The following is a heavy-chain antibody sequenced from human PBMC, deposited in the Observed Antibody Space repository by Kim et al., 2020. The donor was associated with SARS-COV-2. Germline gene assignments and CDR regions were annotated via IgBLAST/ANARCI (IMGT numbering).Heavy chain of an antibody. CDR3: ARDYRLNYYGSGSYSGGMGFGTYFDY. Sequence: LSLTCAASGFTFSSYSMNWVRQAPGKGLEWVSSISSSSSYIYYADSVKGRFTISRDNAKNSLYLQMNSLRAEDTAVYYCARDYRLNYYGSGSYSGGMGFGTYFDYWGQGTLVTVSS. J-gene: IGHJ4*02. CDR1: GFTFSSYS. D-gene: IGHD3-10*01. V-gene: IGHV3-21*01. CDR2: ISSSSSYI.